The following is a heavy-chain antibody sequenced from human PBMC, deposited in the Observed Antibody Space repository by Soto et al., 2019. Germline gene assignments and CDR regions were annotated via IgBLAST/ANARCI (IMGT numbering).Heavy chain of an antibody. CDR3: ARGHRAAGGAFDI. CDR1: GGSFSGYY. D-gene: IGHD2-15*01. J-gene: IGHJ3*02. CDR2: INHSGST. V-gene: IGHV4-34*01. Sequence: PSETLSLTCAVYGGSFSGYYWSWIRQPPGKGLEWIGEINHSGSTNYNPSLKSRVTISVDTSKNQFSLKLSSVTAADTAVYYCARGHRAAGGAFDIWGQGTMVTVS.